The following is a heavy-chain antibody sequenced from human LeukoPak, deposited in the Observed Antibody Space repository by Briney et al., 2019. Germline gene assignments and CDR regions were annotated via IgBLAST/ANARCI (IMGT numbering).Heavy chain of an antibody. CDR1: GGSISIYY. V-gene: IGHV4-4*07. J-gene: IGHJ6*03. Sequence: SETLSLTCTVSGGSISIYYWNWIRQPAGKGLEWIGRIFTSGITNYDPSLKSRVTMSVDTSKNQFSLNLCSVTAADTAVYYCARESSGNYYNPLGYMDVWGKGTTVTVSS. CDR3: ARESSGNYYNPLGYMDV. CDR2: IFTSGIT. D-gene: IGHD3-10*01.